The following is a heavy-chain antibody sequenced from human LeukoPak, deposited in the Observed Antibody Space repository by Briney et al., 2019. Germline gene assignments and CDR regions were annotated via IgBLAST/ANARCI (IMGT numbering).Heavy chain of an antibody. CDR2: INHSGST. CDR3: ARGFRRAIFGVVIRQYYMDV. V-gene: IGHV4-34*01. Sequence: SETLSLTCAVYGGSFSGYYWSWIRQPPGKELEWIGEINHSGSTNYNPSLKSRVTISVDTSKNQFSLKLSSVTAADTAVYYCARGFRRAIFGVVIRQYYMDVWGKGTTVTVSS. CDR1: GGSFSGYY. D-gene: IGHD3-3*01. J-gene: IGHJ6*03.